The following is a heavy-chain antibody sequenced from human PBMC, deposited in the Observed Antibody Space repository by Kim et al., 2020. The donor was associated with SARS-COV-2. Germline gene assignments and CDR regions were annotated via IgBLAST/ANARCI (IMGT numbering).Heavy chain of an antibody. J-gene: IGHJ6*02. Sequence: SETLSLTCAVYGGSFSGYYWSWIRQPPGKGLEWIGEINHSGSTNYNPSLKSRVTISVDTSKNQFSLKLSSVTAADTAVYYCAREHGYSYGYPYYYYYGMDVWGQGTTVTVSS. CDR2: INHSGST. CDR1: GGSFSGYY. V-gene: IGHV4-34*01. CDR3: AREHGYSYGYPYYYYYGMDV. D-gene: IGHD5-18*01.